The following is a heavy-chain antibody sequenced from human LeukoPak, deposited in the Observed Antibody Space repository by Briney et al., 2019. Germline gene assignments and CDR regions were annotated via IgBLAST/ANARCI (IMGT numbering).Heavy chain of an antibody. D-gene: IGHD3-22*01. V-gene: IGHV3-30*04. CDR3: ARDLAIPYDSSGYMDV. Sequence: GGTLRLSCAVSGFSFNSYPMHWVRQAPDKGLEWVGVISYDGSNKYHADSVKGRFTISRDNSKNRLYLQMNSLRAEDTAVYYCARDLAIPYDSSGYMDVWGKGTTVTVSS. J-gene: IGHJ6*03. CDR1: GFSFNSYP. CDR2: ISYDGSNK.